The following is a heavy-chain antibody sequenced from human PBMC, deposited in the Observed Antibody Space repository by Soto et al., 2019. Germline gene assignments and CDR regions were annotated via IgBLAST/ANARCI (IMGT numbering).Heavy chain of an antibody. J-gene: IGHJ5*02. CDR2: IYYSGST. Sequence: SETQLLTCTVSGGTIRSSGYYWGWIRQPPGKGLEWIGSIYYSGSTYYNPSLKSRVTISVDTSKNQFSLKLSSVTAADTAVYYCASNRGFGGYDLLTPNWFDPWGQGTLVTVSS. V-gene: IGHV4-39*01. CDR1: GGTIRSSGYY. CDR3: ASNRGFGGYDLLTPNWFDP. D-gene: IGHD5-12*01.